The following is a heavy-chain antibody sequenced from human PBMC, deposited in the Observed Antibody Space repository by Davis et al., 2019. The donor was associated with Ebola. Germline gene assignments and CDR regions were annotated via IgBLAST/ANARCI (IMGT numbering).Heavy chain of an antibody. CDR1: RFTFSAYA. CDR2: ISGASLSI. CDR3: ARGYGIYYDSSQHAGWFDP. Sequence: GGSLRLSCVVSRFTFSAYAMAWVRHAPGKGLEWVSSISGASLSIYYADSVKGRFTISRDNSKNTLYLQMSSLGAEDTAVYYCARGYGIYYDSSQHAGWFDPWGQGTLVTVSS. J-gene: IGHJ5*02. D-gene: IGHD3-22*01. V-gene: IGHV3-23*01.